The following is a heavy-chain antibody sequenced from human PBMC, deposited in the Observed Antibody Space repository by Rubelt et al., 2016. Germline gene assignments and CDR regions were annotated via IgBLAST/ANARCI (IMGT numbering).Heavy chain of an antibody. J-gene: IGHJ6*02. CDR3: AGPSSGGNPDRYYYYGMDV. Sequence: QAPGKGLEWVSVIYTGGSTYYTDAGKDRFTISRDNSKNTLYLQMNNLRPEDTAVYYCAGPSSGGNPDRYYYYGMDVWGQGTTVTVSS. V-gene: IGHV3-66*01. CDR2: IYTGGST. D-gene: IGHD4-23*01.